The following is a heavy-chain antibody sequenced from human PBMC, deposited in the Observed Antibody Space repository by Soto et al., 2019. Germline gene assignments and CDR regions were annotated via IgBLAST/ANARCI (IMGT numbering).Heavy chain of an antibody. J-gene: IGHJ6*02. CDR3: AKDLGYDILTGPAPRPINGHYYYGMDV. Sequence: GGPLRPSCPALGFPFRGNGIPGAGRAPGRGRERVAVISYVGGNKYNADSVKGRFTISRDNSKNTLYLQMNNLRAEDTAVYYCAKDLGYDILTGPAPRPINGHYYYGMDVWGQGTTVTVSS. D-gene: IGHD3-9*01. CDR1: GFPFRGNG. CDR2: ISYVGGNK. V-gene: IGHV3-30*18.